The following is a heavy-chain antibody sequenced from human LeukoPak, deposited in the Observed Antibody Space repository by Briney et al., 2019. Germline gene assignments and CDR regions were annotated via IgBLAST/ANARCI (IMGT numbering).Heavy chain of an antibody. Sequence: GAPLSLCCAACGFSFSGYDVNGLRRARGEGVEWVSYISSSCSTIYCAASVRRVFTISRENIKNSLYLKMNSLRADDTAIYYCARACHSSNASPIASWGQETLLAASS. J-gene: IGHJ4*02. D-gene: IGHD6-13*01. CDR3: ARACHSSNASPIAS. CDR1: GFSFSGYD. V-gene: IGHV3-48*03. CDR2: ISSSCSTI.